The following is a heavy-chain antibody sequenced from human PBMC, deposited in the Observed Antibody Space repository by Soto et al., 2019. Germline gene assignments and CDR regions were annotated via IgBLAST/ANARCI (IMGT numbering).Heavy chain of an antibody. Sequence: QVQLQESGPGLVKPSETLSLTCSVSGGSIRSYYWTWIRQPPGKGLEWIGHIYYTGSTNYNPSLKSRVTISLETSKNQFSLKLNSGTAADAAVYYCARLLAAGGPPHFDCWGQGTLVTVSS. CDR1: GGSIRSYY. D-gene: IGHD6-13*01. V-gene: IGHV4-59*08. J-gene: IGHJ4*02. CDR2: IYYTGST. CDR3: ARLLAAGGPPHFDC.